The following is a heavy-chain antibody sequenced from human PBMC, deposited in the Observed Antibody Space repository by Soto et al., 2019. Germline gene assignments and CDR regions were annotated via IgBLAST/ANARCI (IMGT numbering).Heavy chain of an antibody. D-gene: IGHD6-13*01. V-gene: IGHV4-39*01. CDR2: IYYSGST. CDR3: ASRYSSSWYVAFDI. CDR1: GGSISSSSYY. J-gene: IGHJ3*02. Sequence: TLSLTCTVSGGSISSSSYYWGWIRQPPGKGLEWIGSIYYSGSTYYNPSLKSRVTISVDTSKNQFSLKLSSVTAADTAVYYCASRYSSSWYVAFDIWGQGTMVTVSS.